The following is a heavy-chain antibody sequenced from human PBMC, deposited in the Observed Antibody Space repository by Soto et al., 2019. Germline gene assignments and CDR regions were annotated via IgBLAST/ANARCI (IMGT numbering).Heavy chain of an antibody. CDR1: GGSFSGYY. J-gene: IGHJ3*02. D-gene: IGHD3-10*01. Sequence: PSETLSLTCAVYGGSFSGYYWSWIRQPPGKGLEWIGEINHSGSTNYNPSLKSRVTISVDTSKNQFSLKLSSVTAADTAVYYCARVGYYGSGSYYNRYYPRKRDPFDISGQGPMVTVS. V-gene: IGHV4-34*01. CDR3: ARVGYYGSGSYYNRYYPRKRDPFDI. CDR2: INHSGST.